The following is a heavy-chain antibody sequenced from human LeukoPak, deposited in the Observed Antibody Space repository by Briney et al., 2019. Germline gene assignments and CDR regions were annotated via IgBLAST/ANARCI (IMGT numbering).Heavy chain of an antibody. CDR1: GGTFSSYA. CDR3: ARVAMTTVTTAYAFDI. CDR2: IIPIFGTA. V-gene: IGHV1-69*06. J-gene: IGHJ3*02. D-gene: IGHD4-17*01. Sequence: GASVKVSCKASGGTFSSYAISWVRQAPGQGLEWMGGIIPIFGTANYAQKFQGRVTITADKSTSTAYMELSSLRSEDTAVYYCARVAMTTVTTAYAFDIWGQGTMVTVSS.